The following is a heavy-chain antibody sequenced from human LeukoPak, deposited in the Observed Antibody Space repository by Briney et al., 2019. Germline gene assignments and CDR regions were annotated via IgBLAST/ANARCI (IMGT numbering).Heavy chain of an antibody. CDR3: TRPSYDSSVSGVVY. Sequence: PGGSLRLSCAASVFTFSNAWMSWVRQAPGKGLEWVGRIKSKTDGGTTDYAAPVKGRFTISRDDSKNTAYLQMNSLKTEDTAVYYCTRPSYDSSVSGVVYWGQGTLVTVSS. J-gene: IGHJ4*02. V-gene: IGHV3-15*01. D-gene: IGHD3-22*01. CDR1: VFTFSNAW. CDR2: IKSKTDGGTT.